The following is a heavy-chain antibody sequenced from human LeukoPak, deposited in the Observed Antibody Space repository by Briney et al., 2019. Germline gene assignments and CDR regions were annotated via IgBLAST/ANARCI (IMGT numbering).Heavy chain of an antibody. D-gene: IGHD2-15*01. Sequence: GGSLRLSCAASGFTFSSYAMHWVRQAPGKGLEWVSTISDDGETTYYADSLRGRFTISRDNSRNTLYLQMNSLRVDDTAVYYCAGEVVASFFDFWGQGALVTVAS. CDR1: GFTFSSYA. V-gene: IGHV3-23*01. J-gene: IGHJ4*02. CDR2: ISDDGETT. CDR3: AGEVVASFFDF.